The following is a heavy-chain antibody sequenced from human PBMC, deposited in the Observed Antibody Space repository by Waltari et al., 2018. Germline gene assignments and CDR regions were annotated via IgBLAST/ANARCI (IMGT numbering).Heavy chain of an antibody. V-gene: IGHV4-59*01. CDR2: IYYSGST. Sequence: QVQLQESGPGLVKPSETLSLTCTVSGGSISSYYWSWIRQPPGKGLEWIGYIYYSGSTNYNPSLKSRVTISVDTSKNQFALKLSSVTAADTAVYYCARDFSRALDYWGQGTLVTVSS. CDR1: GGSISSYY. J-gene: IGHJ4*02. CDR3: ARDFSRALDY.